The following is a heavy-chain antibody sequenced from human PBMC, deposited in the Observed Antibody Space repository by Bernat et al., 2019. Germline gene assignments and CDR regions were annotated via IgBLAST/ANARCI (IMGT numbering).Heavy chain of an antibody. V-gene: IGHV3-74*01. Sequence: EVQLVESGGGLVRPGGSLRLSCAASDFTFSSHWMHWVRQAPGKGLVWVSRINSDGSNTNYADSVKGRFTISRDNAKNTLYLQMNSLRADDTAIYYCASHVSAGFDYWGQGTLVTVSS. CDR2: INSDGSNT. J-gene: IGHJ4*02. D-gene: IGHD2-2*01. CDR1: DFTFSSHW. CDR3: ASHVSAGFDY.